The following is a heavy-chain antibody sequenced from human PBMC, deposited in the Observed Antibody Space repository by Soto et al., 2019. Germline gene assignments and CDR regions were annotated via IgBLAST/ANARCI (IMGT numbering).Heavy chain of an antibody. CDR2: IYYSGST. CDR3: ATMEGDRDSSGYYYFLGY. D-gene: IGHD3-22*01. CDR1: GGSISSGGYY. V-gene: IGHV4-31*03. J-gene: IGHJ4*02. Sequence: SETLSLTCTVSGGSISSGGYYWSWIRQHPGKGLEWIGYIYYSGSTYYNPSLKSRVTISVDTSKNQFSLKLSSVTAADTAVYYCATMEGDRDSSGYYYFLGYWGQGTLVTVSS.